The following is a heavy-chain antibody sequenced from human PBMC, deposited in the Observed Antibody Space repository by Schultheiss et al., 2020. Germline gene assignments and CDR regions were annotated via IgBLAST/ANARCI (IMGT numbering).Heavy chain of an antibody. V-gene: IGHV3-48*01. CDR2: ISSSSSTI. D-gene: IGHD3-22*01. J-gene: IGHJ4*02. Sequence: ESLKISCAASGFTFSSYSMNWVRQAPGKGLEWVSYISSSSSTIYYADSVKGRFTISRDNATNSLYLQMNSLRAEDTAVYYCAISGYSPTAPMDYWGQGTVVTVSS. CDR3: AISGYSPTAPMDY. CDR1: GFTFSSYS.